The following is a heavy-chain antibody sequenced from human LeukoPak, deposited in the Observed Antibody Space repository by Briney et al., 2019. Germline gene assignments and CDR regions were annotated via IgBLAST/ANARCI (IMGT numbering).Heavy chain of an antibody. D-gene: IGHD3-3*01. CDR1: GFTFSSYS. V-gene: IGHV3-21*01. CDR2: ISSSSSYI. Sequence: GGSLRLSCAASGFTFSSYSMNWARQAPGKGLEWVSSISSSSSYIYYADSVKGRFTISRDNAKNSLYLQMNSLRAEDTAVYYCARDNYDFWSGYYRMVRWFDPWGQGTLVTVSS. J-gene: IGHJ5*02. CDR3: ARDNYDFWSGYYRMVRWFDP.